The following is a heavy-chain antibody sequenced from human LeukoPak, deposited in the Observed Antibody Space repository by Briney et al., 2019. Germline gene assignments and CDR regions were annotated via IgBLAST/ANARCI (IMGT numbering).Heavy chain of an antibody. CDR2: IKQDGSEK. Sequence: GGFLRLSCAASGFTFSSYWMSWVRQAPGKGLEWVANIKQDGSEKYYVDSVKGRFTISRDNAKNSLYLQMNSLRAEDTAVYYCARSGQLVPEYFQHWGQGTLVTVSS. V-gene: IGHV3-7*01. CDR3: ARSGQLVPEYFQH. CDR1: GFTFSSYW. D-gene: IGHD6-13*01. J-gene: IGHJ1*01.